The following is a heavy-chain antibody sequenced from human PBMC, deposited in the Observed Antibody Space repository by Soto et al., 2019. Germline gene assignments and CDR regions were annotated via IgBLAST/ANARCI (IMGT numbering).Heavy chain of an antibody. D-gene: IGHD3-3*01. J-gene: IGHJ4*02. Sequence: SETLSLSCGVVGGSFVGFCCSRIRKTPGKGLEWIGEINHSGSTNYNPSLKSRVTISVDTSKNQFSLKLSSVTAADTAVYYCARATILVYDFWSGYYTGRRYYFDYWGQGTLVTVSS. CDR3: ARATILVYDFWSGYYTGRRYYFDY. CDR1: GGSFVGFC. CDR2: INHSGST. V-gene: IGHV4-34*01.